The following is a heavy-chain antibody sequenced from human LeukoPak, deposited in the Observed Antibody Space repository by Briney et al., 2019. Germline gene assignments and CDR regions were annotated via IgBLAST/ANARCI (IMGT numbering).Heavy chain of an antibody. CDR2: INHSGST. D-gene: IGHD3-10*01. CDR1: GGSFSGYY. Sequence: PSETLSLTCAVYGGSFSGYYWSWIRQPPGKGLEWIGEINHSGSTNYNPSLKSRVTISVDTSKNQFSLKLSSVTAADTAVYYCARLRRITMVRGVIISIYYFDYWGQGTLVTVSS. V-gene: IGHV4-34*01. CDR3: ARLRRITMVRGVIISIYYFDY. J-gene: IGHJ4*02.